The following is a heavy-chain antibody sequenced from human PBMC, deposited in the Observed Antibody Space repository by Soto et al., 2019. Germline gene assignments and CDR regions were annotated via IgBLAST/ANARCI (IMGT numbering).Heavy chain of an antibody. CDR2: ISSSSSYI. J-gene: IGHJ4*02. Sequence: EVQLVESGGGLVKPGGSLRLSCAASGFTFSSYSMNWVRQAPGKGLEWVSSISSSSSYIYYADSVKGRFTISRDNAKNSLYLQMNSLRAEDTAVYYCARAGPGGSYYPDGHDYWGQGPLVTVSS. D-gene: IGHD1-26*01. CDR1: GFTFSSYS. V-gene: IGHV3-21*01. CDR3: ARAGPGGSYYPDGHDY.